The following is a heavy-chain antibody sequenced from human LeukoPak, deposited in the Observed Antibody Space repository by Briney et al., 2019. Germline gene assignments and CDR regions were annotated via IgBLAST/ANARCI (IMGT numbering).Heavy chain of an antibody. J-gene: IGHJ4*02. CDR3: ARGYYDSSGYFDY. V-gene: IGHV3-7*01. CDR1: GFTFSSYW. D-gene: IGHD3-22*01. CDR2: IKQDGSEK. Sequence: GGSLRLSCAASGFTFSSYWMSWVRQVPGKGLEWVANIKQDGSEKYYVDSVKGRFTISRDNAKNSLYLQMNSLRAEDTAVYYCARGYYDSSGYFDYWGQGTLVTVSS.